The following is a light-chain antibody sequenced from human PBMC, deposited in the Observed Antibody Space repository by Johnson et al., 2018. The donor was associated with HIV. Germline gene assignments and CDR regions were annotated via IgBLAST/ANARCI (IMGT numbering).Light chain of an antibody. Sequence: QSVLTQPPSVSAAPGQKVTISCSGSSSNIGNNYVSWYQQLPGTAPKLLIYENNKRPSGIPDRFSGSKSGTSATLGITGLPTADEAGYYCGTWDSSLSAWFYVFGTGTKVTVL. V-gene: IGLV1-51*02. CDR2: ENN. J-gene: IGLJ1*01. CDR3: GTWDSSLSAWFYV. CDR1: SSNIGNNY.